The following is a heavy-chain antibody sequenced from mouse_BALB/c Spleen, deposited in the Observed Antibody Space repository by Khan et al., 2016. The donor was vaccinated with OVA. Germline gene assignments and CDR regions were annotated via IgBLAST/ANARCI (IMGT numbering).Heavy chain of an antibody. CDR3: ARGGGTAPFAY. CDR1: GFTFSDYG. Sequence: EVELVESGGGLVQPGGSRKLSCAASGFTFSDYGMAWVRQAPGKGPEWVAFISDLAYTIYYGDAVTGRFTISRENAKNTLYQELSSLRSEDTAIYYCARGGGTAPFAYWGLGTLVTVSA. J-gene: IGHJ3*01. D-gene: IGHD1-2*01. CDR2: ISDLAYTI. V-gene: IGHV5-15*02.